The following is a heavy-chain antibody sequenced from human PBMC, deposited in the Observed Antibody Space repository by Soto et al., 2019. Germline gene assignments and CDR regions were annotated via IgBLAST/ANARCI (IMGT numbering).Heavy chain of an antibody. CDR3: AHTDLGELELEIGGLYYYYGMDV. Sequence: GSGPTLVNPTQTLTLTCTFSGFSLSTSGVGVGWIRQPPGKALEWLAFIYWNDDKRYSPSLKSRLTITKDTSKNQVVLTMTNMDPVDTATYYCAHTDLGELELEIGGLYYYYGMDVWGQGTTVTVSS. V-gene: IGHV2-5*01. CDR2: IYWNDDK. D-gene: IGHD1-7*01. J-gene: IGHJ6*02. CDR1: GFSLSTSGVG.